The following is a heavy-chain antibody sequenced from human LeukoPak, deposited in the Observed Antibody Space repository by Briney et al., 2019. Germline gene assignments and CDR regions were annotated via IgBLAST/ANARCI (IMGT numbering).Heavy chain of an antibody. D-gene: IGHD6-19*01. CDR2: IYYSGST. J-gene: IGHJ3*02. Sequence: PSETLSLTWTVTDGSISSSSYYWGWIRQPPGKGLEWIGSIYYSGSTYYNPSLKSRVTISVDTSKNQFSLKLSSVTAADTAVYYCARLRHSSGWYGASDIWGQGTMVTVSS. CDR1: DGSISSSSYY. CDR3: ARLRHSSGWYGASDI. V-gene: IGHV4-39*01.